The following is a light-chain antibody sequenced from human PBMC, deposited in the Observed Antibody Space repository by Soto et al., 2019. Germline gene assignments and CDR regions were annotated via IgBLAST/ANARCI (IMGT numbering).Light chain of an antibody. V-gene: IGKV3-11*01. Sequence: EVVLTQSPVTLSLSPGERATLSCRASQSFRGLLAWYQQKPGQAPRLLIYDAYNRATGIPPRFSGSGSGTDFTLTISSLEHEDSAVYYCQPRHMWPIPFGQGTRLEIK. J-gene: IGKJ5*01. CDR2: DAY. CDR3: QPRHMWPIP. CDR1: QSFRGL.